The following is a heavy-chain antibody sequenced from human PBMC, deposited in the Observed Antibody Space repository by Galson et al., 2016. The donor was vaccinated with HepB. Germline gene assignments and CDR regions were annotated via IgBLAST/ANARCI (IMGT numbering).Heavy chain of an antibody. CDR1: GFIFSDYF. CDR2: ISGNSDYA. Sequence: SLRLSCAASGFIFSDYFMNWVRQAPGKGLEWVSYISGNSDYANYADTVKGRFTISRDNAKNVLHLQMNSLRDDDTAVYFCARDMIEVDALTGHYAYYGLDVWGQGTTVIVSS. J-gene: IGHJ6*02. V-gene: IGHV3-11*06. CDR3: ARDMIEVDALTGHYAYYGLDV. D-gene: IGHD3-9*01.